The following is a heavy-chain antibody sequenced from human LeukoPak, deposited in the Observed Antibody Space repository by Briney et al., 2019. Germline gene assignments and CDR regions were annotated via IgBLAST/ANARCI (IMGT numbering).Heavy chain of an antibody. Sequence: SETLSLTCTVSGGSISSSSYYWSWIRQPPGKGLEWIGYIYYSGSTNYNPSLKSRVTISVDTSKNQFSLKLSSVTAADTAVYYCASAKLVGEINYWGQGTLVTVSS. CDR3: ASAKLVGEINY. J-gene: IGHJ4*02. CDR1: GGSISSSSYY. D-gene: IGHD3-10*01. CDR2: IYYSGST. V-gene: IGHV4-61*01.